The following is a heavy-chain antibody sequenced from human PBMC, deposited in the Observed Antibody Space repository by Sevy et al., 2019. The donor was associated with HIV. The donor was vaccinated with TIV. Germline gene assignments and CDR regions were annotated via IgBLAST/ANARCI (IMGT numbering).Heavy chain of an antibody. D-gene: IGHD3-16*01. V-gene: IGHV3-33*08. J-gene: IGHJ3*02. CDR1: GFTVSSNY. CDR3: VREKGPFTAFDI. CDR2: IWKDGHNK. Sequence: GGSLRLSCAASGFTVSSNYMSWVRQAPGKGLEWVAVIWKDGHNKFYADSVRGRFTFSRDNSRSTLSLQMDSLRVEDTAVYYCVREKGPFTAFDIWGQGTMVTVSS.